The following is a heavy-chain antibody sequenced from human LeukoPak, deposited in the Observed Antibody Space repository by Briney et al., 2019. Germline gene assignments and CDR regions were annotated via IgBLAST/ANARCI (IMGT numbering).Heavy chain of an antibody. D-gene: IGHD3-22*01. J-gene: IGHJ1*01. CDR3: ARVPLHDDSGHYYPH. Sequence: ASVKVSCKTSGYTFTSYGMHWVRQAPGQSLEWMGWINGGNGDTKYSEKFRGRVTIIRDTSASTAYMELSSLRSEDTAVYYCARVPLHDDSGHYYPHWGQGTLSPSPQ. CDR1: GYTFTSYG. CDR2: INGGNGDT. V-gene: IGHV1-3*01.